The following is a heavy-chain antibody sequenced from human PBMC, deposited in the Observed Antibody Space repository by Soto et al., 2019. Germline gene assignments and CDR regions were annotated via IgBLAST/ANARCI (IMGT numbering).Heavy chain of an antibody. CDR1: GFTFSSYS. V-gene: IGHV3-21*01. Sequence: GGSLRLYCAASGFTFSSYSMNWVRQAPGKGLEWVSSISSSSSYIYYADSVKGRFTISRDNAKNSLYLQMNSLRAEDTAVYYCARGIYVDYLSYYYYYGMDVWGQGTTVTVSS. D-gene: IGHD4-17*01. CDR3: ARGIYVDYLSYYYYYGMDV. J-gene: IGHJ6*02. CDR2: ISSSSSYI.